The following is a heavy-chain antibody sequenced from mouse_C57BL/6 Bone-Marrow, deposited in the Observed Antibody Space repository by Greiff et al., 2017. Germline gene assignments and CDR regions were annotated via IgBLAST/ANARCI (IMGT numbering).Heavy chain of an antibody. CDR1: GYTFTDYN. CDR3: ARRGYDYDEAWFAY. V-gene: IGHV1-22*01. Sequence: LVESGASVKMSCKASGYTFTDYNMHWVKQSHGKSLEWIGYINPNNGGTSYNQKFKGKATLTVNKSSSTAYMELRSLTSEDSAVYYCARRGYDYDEAWFAYWGQGTLVTVSA. D-gene: IGHD2-4*01. CDR2: INPNNGGT. J-gene: IGHJ3*01.